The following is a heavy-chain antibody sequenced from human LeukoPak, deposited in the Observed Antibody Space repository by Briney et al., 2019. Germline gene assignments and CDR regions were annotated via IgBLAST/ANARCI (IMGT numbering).Heavy chain of an antibody. V-gene: IGHV1-18*01. J-gene: IGHJ4*02. CDR1: GYTFTSYG. CDR3: ARALAMVTAFKY. CDR2: ISAYNGNT. D-gene: IGHD5-18*01. Sequence: ASVKVSCKASGYTFTSYGISWVRQAPGQGLEWMGWISAYNGNTNYAQKLQGRVTMTTDTSTSTAYMELRSLRSEDTAVYYCARALAMVTAFKYWGQGTLVTVSS.